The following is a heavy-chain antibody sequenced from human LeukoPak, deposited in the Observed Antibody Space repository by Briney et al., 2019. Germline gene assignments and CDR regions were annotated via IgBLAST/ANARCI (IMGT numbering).Heavy chain of an antibody. V-gene: IGHV1-46*01. CDR2: INPTGGST. Sequence: ASVKVSCKASGYPFSNYDINWVRQAPGQGLEWMGLINPTGGSTGYAQKFQGRVTMTRDMSTSTDYMELSSLRSEDTAIYYCARDNSVGDNAWWFDPWGQGTLVTVSS. CDR3: ARDNSVGDNAWWFDP. J-gene: IGHJ5*02. CDR1: GYPFSNYD. D-gene: IGHD1-26*01.